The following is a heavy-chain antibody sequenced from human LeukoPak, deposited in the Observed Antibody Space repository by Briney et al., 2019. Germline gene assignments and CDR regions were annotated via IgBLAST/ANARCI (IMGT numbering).Heavy chain of an antibody. V-gene: IGHV1-2*06. Sequence: ASVKVSCKASGYTFTGYYMHWVRQAPGQGLEWMGRINPNSGGTNYAQKFQGRVTMTRDTSISTAYMELSRLRSDDTAVYYCARIGYRSSTSCYKFDYWGQGTLVTVSS. D-gene: IGHD2-2*02. CDR3: ARIGYRSSTSCYKFDY. CDR1: GYTFTGYY. CDR2: INPNSGGT. J-gene: IGHJ4*02.